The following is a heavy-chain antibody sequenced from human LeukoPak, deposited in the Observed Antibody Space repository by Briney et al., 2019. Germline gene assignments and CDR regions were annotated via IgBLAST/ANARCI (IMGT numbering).Heavy chain of an antibody. Sequence: SDTLSLTCNVSGATVTTHYWSWIRQPPGRGLEWIGFIYNNGRTGTTNYNPSLKSRVTISLDTSKNQFSLRLTSVIGADTAVYFCARRVDTAKIDYWGQGTLVTVPS. V-gene: IGHV4-59*02. CDR2: IYNNGRTGTT. D-gene: IGHD5-18*01. CDR1: GATVTTHY. CDR3: ARRVDTAKIDY. J-gene: IGHJ4*02.